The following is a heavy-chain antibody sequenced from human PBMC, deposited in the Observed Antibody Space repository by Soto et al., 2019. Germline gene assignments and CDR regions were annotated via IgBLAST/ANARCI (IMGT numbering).Heavy chain of an antibody. CDR1: GFTFSSHA. D-gene: IGHD6-19*01. CDR2: ISGSGDST. V-gene: IGHV3-23*01. J-gene: IGHJ4*02. Sequence: EVQLLESGGGLAQPGGSLRLSCAASGFTFSSHAMSWVRQAPGKGLEWVSGISGSGDSTYHADSVKGRFTISRDNSKNTLYLQMNSRRVEDTAVYYCATRAVACSLIILDCWGQGTLVTVSS. CDR3: ATRAVACSLIILDC.